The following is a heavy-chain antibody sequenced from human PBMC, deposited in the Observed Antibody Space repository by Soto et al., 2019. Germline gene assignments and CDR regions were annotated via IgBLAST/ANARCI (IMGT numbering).Heavy chain of an antibody. Sequence: SVKVSCKASGGTFSSYAISWVRQAPGQGLEWMGGIIPIFGTANYAQKFQGRVTITADKSTSTAYMELSSLRSEDTAVYYCAREVAGLSNWFDPWGQGTLVTVSS. J-gene: IGHJ5*02. CDR2: IIPIFGTA. D-gene: IGHD6-19*01. CDR1: GGTFSSYA. V-gene: IGHV1-69*06. CDR3: AREVAGLSNWFDP.